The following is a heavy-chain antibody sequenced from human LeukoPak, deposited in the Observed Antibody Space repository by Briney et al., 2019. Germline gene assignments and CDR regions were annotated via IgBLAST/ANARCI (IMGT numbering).Heavy chain of an antibody. CDR2: IKSKNDGGTI. V-gene: IGHV3-15*01. J-gene: IGHJ4*02. CDR3: TTAYHYGSRSPFFYY. D-gene: IGHD3-10*01. CDR1: GFTFSSYG. Sequence: KTGGSLRLSCAASGFTFSSYGMHWVRQAPGKGLEWVGRIKSKNDGGTIDYAAPVKGRFTISRDDSKSTLYLQMNSLETEDTALYYCTTAYHYGSRSPFFYYWGQGTLVTVSS.